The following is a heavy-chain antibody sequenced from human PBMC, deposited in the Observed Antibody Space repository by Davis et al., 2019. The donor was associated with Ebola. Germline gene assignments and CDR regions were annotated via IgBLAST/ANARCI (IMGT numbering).Heavy chain of an antibody. CDR1: GGSIISSSSY. V-gene: IGHV4-39*07. D-gene: IGHD6-13*01. J-gene: IGHJ4*02. CDR3: ASGYSSSWYDY. CDR2: IYYSGST. Sequence: SETLSLTCTVSGGSIISSSSYWGWIRQPPRKGLEWIGSIYYSGSTYYNPSLKSRVTISVDTSKNQFSLKLSSVTAADTAVYYCASGYSSSWYDYWGQGTLVTVSS.